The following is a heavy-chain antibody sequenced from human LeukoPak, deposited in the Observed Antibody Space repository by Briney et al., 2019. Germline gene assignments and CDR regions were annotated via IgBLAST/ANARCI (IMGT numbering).Heavy chain of an antibody. CDR3: AREGYCSGGSCYSSILDY. J-gene: IGHJ4*02. CDR1: GFTFSSYW. CDR2: INSDGSST. Sequence: GGSLRLSCAASGFTFSSYWMHWVRQAPGRGLVGVSRINSDGSSTSYADSVKGRFTISRDNAKNSLYLQMNSLRAEDTAVYYCAREGYCSGGSCYSSILDYWGQGTLVTVSS. D-gene: IGHD2-15*01. V-gene: IGHV3-74*01.